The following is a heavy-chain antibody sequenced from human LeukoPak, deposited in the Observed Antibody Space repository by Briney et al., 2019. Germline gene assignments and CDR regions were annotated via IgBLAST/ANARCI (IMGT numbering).Heavy chain of an antibody. Sequence: PGGSLRLSCAVSGFTFSNYPMHWVRQAPGKGLEYVSAISGNGGSTYYANSVNGRFTISRDNSKDTLYLQMGSLRAEDMGVYYCARELYGGNDYWGQGTLVTVSS. D-gene: IGHD4-23*01. CDR3: ARELYGGNDY. V-gene: IGHV3-64*01. CDR1: GFTFSNYP. CDR2: ISGNGGST. J-gene: IGHJ4*02.